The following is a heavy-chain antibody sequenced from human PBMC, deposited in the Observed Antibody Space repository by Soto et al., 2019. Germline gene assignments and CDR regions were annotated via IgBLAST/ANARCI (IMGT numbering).Heavy chain of an antibody. CDR3: ARVVGVADRQDYFDY. V-gene: IGHV1-69*01. CDR2: IIPIFGTA. CDR1: GGTFSSYA. D-gene: IGHD6-6*01. J-gene: IGHJ4*02. Sequence: QVQLVQSGAELKKPGSSVKVSCKASGGTFSSYAISWVRQAPGQGLEGMGGIIPIFGTANYAQKFQGRVTITADESTSTADMELRRLKSEDRTEYYCARVVGVADRQDYFDYWGQGTLVTVSS.